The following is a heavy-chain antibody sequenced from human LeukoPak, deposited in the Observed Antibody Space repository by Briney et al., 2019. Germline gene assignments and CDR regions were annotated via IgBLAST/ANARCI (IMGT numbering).Heavy chain of an antibody. Sequence: GGSLRLSCAASRFNFNTYAVNWVRQAPGKGLKWVSAISGNGDFTYYADSVRGRFTTSRDNSKSTLYLHMNSLRAEDTAVYYCARVNRDCSGGTCYSYDYWGQGTLVTVSS. D-gene: IGHD2-15*01. CDR2: ISGNGDFT. CDR1: RFNFNTYA. V-gene: IGHV3-23*01. CDR3: ARVNRDCSGGTCYSYDY. J-gene: IGHJ4*02.